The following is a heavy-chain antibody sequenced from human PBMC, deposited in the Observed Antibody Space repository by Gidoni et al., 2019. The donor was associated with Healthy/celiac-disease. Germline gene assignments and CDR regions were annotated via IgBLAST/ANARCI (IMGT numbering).Heavy chain of an antibody. Sequence: QVQLQQWGAGLLKPSETLSLTCAVYGGSFSGYYWSWIRQPPGKGLEWIGEINHSGSTNYNPSLKSRVTISVDTSKNQFSLKLSSVTAADTAVYYCARILVDYVWGSYRYYDAFDIWGQGTMVTVSS. CDR2: INHSGST. V-gene: IGHV4-34*01. CDR3: ARILVDYVWGSYRYYDAFDI. J-gene: IGHJ3*02. D-gene: IGHD3-16*02. CDR1: GGSFSGYY.